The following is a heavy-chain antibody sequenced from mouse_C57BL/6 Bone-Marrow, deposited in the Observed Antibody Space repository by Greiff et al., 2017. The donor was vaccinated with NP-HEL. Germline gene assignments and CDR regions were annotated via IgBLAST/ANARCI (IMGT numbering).Heavy chain of an antibody. CDR1: GFTFSNYW. D-gene: IGHD2-1*01. CDR2: IRLKSDNYAT. J-gene: IGHJ3*01. CDR3: TVYQGFAY. V-gene: IGHV6-3*01. Sequence: LQQSGGGLVQPGGSMKLSCVASGFTFSNYWMNWVRQSPEKGLEWVAQIRLKSDNYATHYAESVKGRFTISRDDSKSSVYLQMNNLRAEDTGIYYCTVYQGFAYWGQGTLVTVSA.